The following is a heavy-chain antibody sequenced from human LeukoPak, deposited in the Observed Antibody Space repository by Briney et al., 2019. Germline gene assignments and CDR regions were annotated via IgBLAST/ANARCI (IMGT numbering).Heavy chain of an antibody. J-gene: IGHJ4*02. CDR2: TYYRSEWDN. CDR1: GDSVSSNSAA. Sequence: SQTLSLTCAISGDSVSSNSAAWNWIRQSPSRGLEWLGGTYYRSEWDNDYAVSVKSRITVNPDTSKNQFSLQLNSVTPEDTAVYYCARGWQLSFDYWGQGTLVTVSS. D-gene: IGHD2/OR15-2a*01. V-gene: IGHV6-1*01. CDR3: ARGWQLSFDY.